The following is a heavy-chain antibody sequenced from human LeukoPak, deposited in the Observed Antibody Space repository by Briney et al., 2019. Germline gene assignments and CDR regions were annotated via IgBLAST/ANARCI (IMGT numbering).Heavy chain of an antibody. CDR3: ARHLRSMVRGVSPFDP. V-gene: IGHV4-34*01. D-gene: IGHD3-10*01. CDR1: GGSLSDYY. Sequence: PSETLSLTCAVYGGSLSDYYWSWIRQSPGKGLEWIGEISHRGRTYYNLSLKSRVTISVDTSKNQFSLKLSSVTAADTAVYYCARHLRSMVRGVSPFDPWGQGTLVTVSS. CDR2: ISHRGRT. J-gene: IGHJ5*02.